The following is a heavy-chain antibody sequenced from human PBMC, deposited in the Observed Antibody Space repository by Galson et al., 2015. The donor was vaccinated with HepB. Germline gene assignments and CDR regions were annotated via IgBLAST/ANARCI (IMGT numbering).Heavy chain of an antibody. D-gene: IGHD6-19*01. J-gene: IGHJ4*02. V-gene: IGHV4-39*01. CDR3: ARRSSGVFRYFDY. CDR1: GGSISSASYY. Sequence: TLSLTCTVSGGSISSASYYWGWIRQPPGKGLEWIGSVSYSGNTNYNPSLKSRVTISVDASKNQFSLKLSSVTAADTAVYYCARRSSGVFRYFDYWGQGTLVTVSS. CDR2: VSYSGNT.